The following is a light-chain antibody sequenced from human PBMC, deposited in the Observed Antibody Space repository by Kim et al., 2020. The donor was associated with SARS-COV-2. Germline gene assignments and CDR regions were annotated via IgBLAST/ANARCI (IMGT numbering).Light chain of an antibody. CDR3: QTWGTGIQV. Sequence: QLVLTQSPSASASLGAPVKLTCTLSSGHSSNAIAWHQQQPERGPRYLMKLNSDGSHSKGDGIPDRFSGSSSGAERYLTISSLQSEDEADYYCQTWGTGIQVFGGGTQLTVL. CDR1: SGHSSNA. J-gene: IGLJ3*02. V-gene: IGLV4-69*01. CDR2: LNSDGSH.